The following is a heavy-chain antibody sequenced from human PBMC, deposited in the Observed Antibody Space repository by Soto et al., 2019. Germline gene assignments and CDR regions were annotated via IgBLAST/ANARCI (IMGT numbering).Heavy chain of an antibody. CDR1: VGSIHSYY. J-gene: IGHJ6*02. CDR2: IYTSGST. V-gene: IGHV4-4*07. CDR3: ARGYYYGSGSYYLDYYYYGMDV. Sequence: LETLSLTCYVSVGSIHSYYWSWFRQAAGNVLELIGSIYTSGSTNNNHSHKSRVTMSVDTSKNHFSLKLSSLTAADTGVYYCARGYYYGSGSYYLDYYYYGMDVWVQGTTVTVSS. D-gene: IGHD3-10*01.